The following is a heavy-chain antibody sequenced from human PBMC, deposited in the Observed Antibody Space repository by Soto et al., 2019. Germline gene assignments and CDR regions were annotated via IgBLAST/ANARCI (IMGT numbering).Heavy chain of an antibody. CDR2: IIPIFGTA. J-gene: IGHJ4*02. CDR1: GGTFSSYA. CDR3: ATRRLRGYDSNSNFDY. Sequence: SVKVSCKASGGTFSSYAISWVRQAPGQGLEWMGGIIPIFGTANYAQKFQGRVTITADESTSTAYMELSSLRSEDTAVYYCATRRLRGYDSNSNFDYWGQGTLVTVSS. V-gene: IGHV1-69*13. D-gene: IGHD3-3*01.